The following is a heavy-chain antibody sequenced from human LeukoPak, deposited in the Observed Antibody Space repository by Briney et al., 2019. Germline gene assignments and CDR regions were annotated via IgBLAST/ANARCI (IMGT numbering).Heavy chain of an antibody. CDR2: ISSSGSTI. Sequence: TGGSLRLSCAASGFTFSSYEMTWVRQAPGKGLEWVSYISSSGSTIYYADSVKGRFTISRDNAKNSLYLQMNSLRAEDTAVYYCARDRDLYSYGSIDAFDIWGQGTMVTVSS. D-gene: IGHD5-18*01. J-gene: IGHJ3*02. CDR1: GFTFSSYE. CDR3: ARDRDLYSYGSIDAFDI. V-gene: IGHV3-48*03.